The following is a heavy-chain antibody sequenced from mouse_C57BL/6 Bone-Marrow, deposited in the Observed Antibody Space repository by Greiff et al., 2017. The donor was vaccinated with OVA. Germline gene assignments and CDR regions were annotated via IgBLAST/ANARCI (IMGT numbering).Heavy chain of an antibody. J-gene: IGHJ1*03. V-gene: IGHV5-9-1*02. CDR3: TRDYYGSSWYFDV. CDR1: GFTFSSYA. CDR2: ISSGGDYI. D-gene: IGHD1-1*01. Sequence: EVKLMESGEGLVKPGGSLKLSCAASGFTFSSYAMSWVRQTPETRLEWVAYISSGGDYIYYADTVKGRFTISRDNARNTLYLQMSSLKSEDTAMYYCTRDYYGSSWYFDVWGTGTTVTVSS.